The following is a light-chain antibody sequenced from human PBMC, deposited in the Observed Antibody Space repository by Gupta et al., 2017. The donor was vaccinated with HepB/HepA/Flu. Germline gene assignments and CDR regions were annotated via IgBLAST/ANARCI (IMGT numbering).Light chain of an antibody. Sequence: DIQMTQSPSSLSASVGDRVTITCRASQGIGNYLAWYQQKPGKIPRLLIYGASTWQSGVQCRFSGRGSGKEFTLTINSLQPEDVANYYCQKYTNARTFGQGTKVEIK. CDR1: QGIGNY. J-gene: IGKJ1*01. V-gene: IGKV1-27*01. CDR2: GAS. CDR3: QKYTNART.